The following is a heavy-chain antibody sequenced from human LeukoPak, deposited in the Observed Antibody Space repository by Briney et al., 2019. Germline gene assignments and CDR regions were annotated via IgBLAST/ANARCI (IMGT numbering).Heavy chain of an antibody. V-gene: IGHV1-58*02. D-gene: IGHD2-21*02. Sequence: SVKVSCKASGVTFTSSAMQWVRQARGQRLEWIGWIVVGSGSTNYAQKFQERVTITRDMSTSTAYMELSSLRSEDTAVYYCAAARVVTAIPFDYWGQGTLVTVSS. CDR2: IVVGSGST. J-gene: IGHJ4*02. CDR3: AAARVVTAIPFDY. CDR1: GVTFTSSA.